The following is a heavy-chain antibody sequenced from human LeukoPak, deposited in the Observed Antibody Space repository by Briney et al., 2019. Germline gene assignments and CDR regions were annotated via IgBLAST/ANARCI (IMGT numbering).Heavy chain of an antibody. CDR1: GFTFSSYS. CDR3: ARAKGGDYVWGSYNIFDY. CDR2: ISSSSSTK. J-gene: IGHJ4*02. Sequence: GGSPRLSCAASGFTFSSYSMNWVRQAPGKGLEWVSYISSSSSTKYYADSVKGRFTICRDNAKNSLYLQMNSLRAEDTAVYYCARAKGGDYVWGSYNIFDYWGQGTLSPSPQ. D-gene: IGHD3-16*01. V-gene: IGHV3-48*01.